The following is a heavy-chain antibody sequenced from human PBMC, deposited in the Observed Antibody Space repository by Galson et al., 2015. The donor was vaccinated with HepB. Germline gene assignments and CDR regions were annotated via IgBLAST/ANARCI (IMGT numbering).Heavy chain of an antibody. CDR3: TTDRTTIFGVVIPNYYFDY. CDR1: GFTFSNAW. V-gene: IGHV3-15*07. Sequence: SLRLSCAASGFTFSNAWMNWVRQAPGKGLEWVGRIKSKTDGGTTDYAAPVKGRFTISRDDSKNTLYLQMNSLKTEDTAVYYCTTDRTTIFGVVIPNYYFDYWGQGTLVTVSS. J-gene: IGHJ4*02. D-gene: IGHD3-3*01. CDR2: IKSKTDGGTT.